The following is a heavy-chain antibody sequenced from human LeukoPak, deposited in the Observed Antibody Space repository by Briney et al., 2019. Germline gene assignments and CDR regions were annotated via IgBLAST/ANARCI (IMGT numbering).Heavy chain of an antibody. V-gene: IGHV3-23*01. CDR3: AKWAGLSFGPYYMDV. J-gene: IGHJ6*03. CDR1: GFTFSSYA. D-gene: IGHD3-16*01. CDR2: TSGSGGST. Sequence: GGSLRLSCAASGFTFSSYAMSWVRQAPGKGLEWVSATSGSGGSTYYADSVKGRFTISRDNSKNTLYLQMNSLRAEDTAVYYCAKWAGLSFGPYYMDVWGKGTTVTVSS.